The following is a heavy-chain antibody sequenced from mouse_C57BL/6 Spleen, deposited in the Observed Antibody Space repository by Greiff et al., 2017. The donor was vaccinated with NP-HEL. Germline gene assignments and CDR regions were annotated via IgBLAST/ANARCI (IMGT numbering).Heavy chain of an antibody. CDR3: ATYYYGYAMDY. D-gene: IGHD1-1*01. Sequence: EVQVVESGGGLVKPGGSLKLSCAASGFTFSDYGMHWVRQAPEKGLEWVAYISSGSSTIYYADTVKGRFTISRDNAKNTLFLQMTSLRSEDTAMYYCATYYYGYAMDYWGQGTSVTVSS. CDR1: GFTFSDYG. CDR2: ISSGSSTI. J-gene: IGHJ4*01. V-gene: IGHV5-17*01.